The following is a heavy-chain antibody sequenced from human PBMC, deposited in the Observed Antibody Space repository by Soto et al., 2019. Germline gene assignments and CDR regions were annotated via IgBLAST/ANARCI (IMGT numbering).Heavy chain of an antibody. Sequence: PWETLSLTCTVSGGSVSSSIYYWGWIRQPPRKGLEWIGSIYYSGSTYYNPSLKSRVTISLDTSKNQFSLRLNSVTAADAALYYCAAGDYSGSGTYYNGWFDSWGQGTLVTVS. CDR3: AAGDYSGSGTYYNGWFDS. J-gene: IGHJ5*01. CDR2: IYYSGST. D-gene: IGHD3-10*01. CDR1: GGSVSSSIYY. V-gene: IGHV4-39*01.